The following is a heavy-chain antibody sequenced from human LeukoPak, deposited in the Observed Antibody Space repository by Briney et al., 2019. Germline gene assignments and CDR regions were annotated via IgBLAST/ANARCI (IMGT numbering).Heavy chain of an antibody. CDR3: ARVEGPSIFGVIDY. V-gene: IGHV1-2*02. CDR2: INPNSGGT. D-gene: IGHD3-3*01. J-gene: IGHJ4*02. Sequence: ASVKVSCKASGYTFTGYYMHWVRQAPGQGLEWMGWINPNSGGTNYVQKFQGRVTTTRDTSISTAYMELSRLRSDDTAVYYCARVEGPSIFGVIDYWGQGTLVTVSS. CDR1: GYTFTGYY.